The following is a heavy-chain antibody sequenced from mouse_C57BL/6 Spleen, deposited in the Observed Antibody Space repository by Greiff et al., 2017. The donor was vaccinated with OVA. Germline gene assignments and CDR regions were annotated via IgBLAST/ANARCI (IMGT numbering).Heavy chain of an antibody. Sequence: VQLQQSGAELVKPGASVKLSCKASGYTFTEYTIHWVKQRSGQGLEWIGWFYPGSGSIKYNEKFKDKATLTADKSSSTVYMELSRLTSEDSAVYFCARNEEEGHYYGSSSAWFAYWGQGTLVTVSA. V-gene: IGHV1-62-2*01. J-gene: IGHJ3*01. CDR3: ARNEEEGHYYGSSSAWFAY. CDR1: GYTFTEYT. CDR2: FYPGSGSI. D-gene: IGHD1-1*01.